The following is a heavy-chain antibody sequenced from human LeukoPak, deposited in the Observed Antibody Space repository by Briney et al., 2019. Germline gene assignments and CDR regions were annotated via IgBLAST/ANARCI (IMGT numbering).Heavy chain of an antibody. J-gene: IGHJ4*02. CDR1: GGSIRSSSYY. Sequence: PSETLSLTCTVAGGSIRSSSYYWGWIRQPPGKGLEWIGNFHYSGSTYYNPSLKSRVTISADTSKNQFSLKLSSVTAADTAVYYCPITKTVGATPWFDNWGQGTLVTVSS. CDR3: PITKTVGATPWFDN. CDR2: FHYSGST. D-gene: IGHD1-26*01. V-gene: IGHV4-39*07.